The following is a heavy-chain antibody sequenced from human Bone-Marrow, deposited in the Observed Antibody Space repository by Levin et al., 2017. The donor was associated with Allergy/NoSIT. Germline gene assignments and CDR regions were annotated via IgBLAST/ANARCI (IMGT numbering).Heavy chain of an antibody. CDR2: MNPNSGNT. CDR1: GYTFTSYD. Sequence: ASVKVSCKASGYTFTSYDINWVRQATGQGLEWMGWMNPNSGNTGYAQKFQGRVTMTRNTSISTAYMELSSLRSEDTAVYYCARVRGDSVVVVAATVQLWLHFDYWGQGTLVTVSS. V-gene: IGHV1-8*01. D-gene: IGHD2-15*01. CDR3: ARVRGDSVVVVAATVQLWLHFDY. J-gene: IGHJ4*02.